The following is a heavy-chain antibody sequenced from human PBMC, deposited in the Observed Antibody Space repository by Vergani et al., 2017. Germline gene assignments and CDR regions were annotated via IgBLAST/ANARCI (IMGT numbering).Heavy chain of an antibody. V-gene: IGHV3-30*03. CDR2: ISYDGSNK. D-gene: IGHD3-10*01. Sequence: QVQLVESGGGVVQPGRSLRLSCAASGFTFSSYGMHWVRQAPGKGLEWVAVISYDGSNKYYADSVKGRFTISRDNSKNTLYLQMNSLRAEDTAGYYCARNYGSGSSNWFDPWGQGTLVTVSS. J-gene: IGHJ5*02. CDR1: GFTFSSYG. CDR3: ARNYGSGSSNWFDP.